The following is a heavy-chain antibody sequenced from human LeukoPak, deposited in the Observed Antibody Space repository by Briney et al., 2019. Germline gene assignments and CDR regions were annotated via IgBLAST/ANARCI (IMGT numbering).Heavy chain of an antibody. CDR3: ARGGGGGLPYYYGMDV. CDR1: GFTVSSNY. J-gene: IGHJ6*02. CDR2: IYSCGST. V-gene: IGHV3-66*03. D-gene: IGHD2-15*01. Sequence: GGSLRLSCAASGFTVSSNYMSWVRQAPGKGLEWVSVIYSCGSTYYADSVKGRFTISRDNSKNTLYLQMNSLRAEDTAVYYCARGGGGGLPYYYGMDVWGQGTTVTVSS.